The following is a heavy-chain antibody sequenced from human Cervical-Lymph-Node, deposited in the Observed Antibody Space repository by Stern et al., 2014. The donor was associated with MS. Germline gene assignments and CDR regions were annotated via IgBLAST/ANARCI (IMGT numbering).Heavy chain of an antibody. CDR3: ARQRYFDY. J-gene: IGHJ4*02. CDR1: GYTFTSYW. V-gene: IGHV5-51*01. Sequence: EVQLVESGPEVKRPGESLKISCQASGYTFTSYWIGWVPQMPGKGLEWIAIIFPGGSDIRYSPSFQGQVTISADKSSSTAYLQWNNLKASDTAIYYCARQRYFDYWGQGTLVTVSS. CDR2: IFPGGSDI.